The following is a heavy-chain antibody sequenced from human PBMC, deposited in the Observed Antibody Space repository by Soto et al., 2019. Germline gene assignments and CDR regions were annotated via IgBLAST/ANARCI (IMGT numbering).Heavy chain of an antibody. CDR3: ASDMSTT. CDR2: MNPHSGHT. J-gene: IGHJ5*02. V-gene: IGHV1-8*01. Sequence: QVQLVQSGAEVKKPGASVKVSCKASGYTFTSHDINWMRQATGQGLEWMGWMNPHSGHTNYAQNFKGRVTMTRDTSISTAYMELTNLRSEDTAIYYCASDMSTTWGQGTLVTVSS. CDR1: GYTFTSHD. D-gene: IGHD2-2*01.